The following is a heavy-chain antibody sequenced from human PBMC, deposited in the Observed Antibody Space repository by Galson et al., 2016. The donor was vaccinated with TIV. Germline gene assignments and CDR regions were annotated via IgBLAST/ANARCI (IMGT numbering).Heavy chain of an antibody. CDR2: VYYTGGT. Sequence: ETLSLTCTVSGGSMRDSYWSWIRQTPGKGLEWIGYVYYTGGTKYNPSLKSRVTISVDTSKNQFSLRLSSVTAADTAMYYCARDIGGYDFDYWGQGTPVAVSS. CDR1: GGSMRDSY. V-gene: IGHV4-59*01. D-gene: IGHD5-12*01. J-gene: IGHJ4*02. CDR3: ARDIGGYDFDY.